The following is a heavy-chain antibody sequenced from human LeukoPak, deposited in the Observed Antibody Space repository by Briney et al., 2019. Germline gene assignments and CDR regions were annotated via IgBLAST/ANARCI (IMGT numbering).Heavy chain of an antibody. Sequence: QPGGSLRLSCAASGFTFSSYEMNWVRQAPGKGLEWVSYISSSGSIIYYADFVKGRFTISRDNAKNSLYLQMNSLRAEDTAVYYCARDPVGATTPDCWGPGDLLTVSS. D-gene: IGHD1-26*01. J-gene: IGHJ4*02. V-gene: IGHV3-48*03. CDR3: ARDPVGATTPDC. CDR2: ISSSGSII. CDR1: GFTFSSYE.